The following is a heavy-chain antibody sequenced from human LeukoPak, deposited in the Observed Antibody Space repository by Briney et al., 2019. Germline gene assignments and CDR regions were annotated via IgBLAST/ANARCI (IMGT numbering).Heavy chain of an antibody. D-gene: IGHD3-9*01. CDR1: GFAFSSYA. Sequence: GSLRLSCAASGFAFSSYAISWVRQAPGKGLEWIGSIYYSGSAYYNSSLKSRVTISVDTSKNQFSLKLSSVTAADTAVCYCARVSVTYYDILTGDTYFDYWGQGTLVTVSS. V-gene: IGHV4-39*01. CDR2: IYYSGSA. J-gene: IGHJ4*02. CDR3: ARVSVTYYDILTGDTYFDY.